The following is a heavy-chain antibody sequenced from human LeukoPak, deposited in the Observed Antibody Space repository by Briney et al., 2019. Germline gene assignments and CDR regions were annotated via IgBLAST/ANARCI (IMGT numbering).Heavy chain of an antibody. CDR3: ARCELMWSEFDP. CDR1: GFTFSSYW. Sequence: GGSLRLSCAASGFTFSSYWMHWVRQAPGKGLVWVSHINSDGSSTSYVDSVKGRFTISRDNAKNTLYLQMNSLRAEDTAVYYCARCELMWSEFDPWGQGTLVTVS. D-gene: IGHD3-3*01. J-gene: IGHJ5*02. V-gene: IGHV3-74*01. CDR2: INSDGSST.